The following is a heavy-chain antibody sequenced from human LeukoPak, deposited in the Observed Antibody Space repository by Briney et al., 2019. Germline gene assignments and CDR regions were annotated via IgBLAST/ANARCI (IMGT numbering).Heavy chain of an antibody. J-gene: IGHJ4*02. CDR2: IRYDGSNK. D-gene: IGHD2-21*01. CDR1: GFTFSSYG. CDR3: AKGGPVIPDY. Sequence: GGSLRLSCAASGFTFSSYGMHWVSQAPGKWLEWVAFIRYDGSNKYYADSVKGRFTISRDNSKNTPYLQVNSLRAEDTAVYYCAKGGPVIPDYWGQGTLVTVSS. V-gene: IGHV3-30*02.